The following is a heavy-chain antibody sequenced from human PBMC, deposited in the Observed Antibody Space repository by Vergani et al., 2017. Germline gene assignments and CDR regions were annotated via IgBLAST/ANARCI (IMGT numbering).Heavy chain of an antibody. V-gene: IGHV3-23*01. D-gene: IGHD5-24*01. J-gene: IGHJ4*02. Sequence: EVQLLQSEGAVVQPGGSLRLSCVASGFTFSSHAMSWVRQGHGQVPEWVSSIKNTGDSTHYADSGKGLFTISRENSKNTLYLQMNSLRVEDTAVYYRGRGSDNYNWGQGTLVTVSS. CDR2: IKNTGDST. CDR3: GRGSDNYN. CDR1: GFTFSSHA.